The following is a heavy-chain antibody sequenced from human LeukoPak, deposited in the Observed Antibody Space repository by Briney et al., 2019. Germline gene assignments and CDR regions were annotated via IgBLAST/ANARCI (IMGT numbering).Heavy chain of an antibody. CDR3: ARGDGVVVPAAIGLSYYYYGMDV. D-gene: IGHD2-2*02. CDR2: ISAYNGNT. V-gene: IGHV1-18*04. J-gene: IGHJ6*02. Sequence: ASVKVSCKASGYTFTSYGISWVRQAPGQGLGWMGWISAYNGNTNYAQKLQGRVTMTTDTSTSTAYMELRSLRSDDTAVYYCARGDGVVVPAAIGLSYYYYGMDVWGQGTTVTVSS. CDR1: GYTFTSYG.